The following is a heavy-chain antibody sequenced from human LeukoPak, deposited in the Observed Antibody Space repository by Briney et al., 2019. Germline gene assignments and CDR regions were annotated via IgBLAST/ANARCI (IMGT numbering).Heavy chain of an antibody. CDR2: IIPILGIA. CDR1: GGTFSSYA. J-gene: IGHJ4*02. D-gene: IGHD3-3*01. V-gene: IGHV1-69*04. CDR3: ASESKYYDFGY. Sequence: SVKVSCKASGGTFSSYAISWVRQAPGQGLEWMGRIIPILGIANYAQKFQGRVTITADKSTSTAYMELSSLRSEDTAVYYCASESKYYDFGYWGQGTLVTVSS.